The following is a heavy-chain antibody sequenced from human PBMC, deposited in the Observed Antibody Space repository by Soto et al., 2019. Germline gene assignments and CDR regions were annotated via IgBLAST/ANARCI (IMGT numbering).Heavy chain of an antibody. CDR2: IYYSGST. D-gene: IGHD3-10*01. J-gene: IGHJ6*02. V-gene: IGHV4-59*01. Sequence: PSEILSLTCTVSGGSISSYYWSWIRQPPGKGLEWIGYIYYSGSTNYNPSLKSRVTISVDTSKNQFCLKLSSVTAADTAVYYCARFITMVRGVIPWYYYYGMDVWGQGTTVTVSS. CDR3: ARFITMVRGVIPWYYYYGMDV. CDR1: GGSISSYY.